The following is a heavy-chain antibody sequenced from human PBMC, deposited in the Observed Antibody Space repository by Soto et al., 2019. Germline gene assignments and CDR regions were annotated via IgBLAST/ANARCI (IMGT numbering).Heavy chain of an antibody. CDR3: ARDGGRHSGGIDY. Sequence: QVPLVQSGAEVKKPGSSVKVSCKASGGTFSSYSINWVRQAPGQGLEWMGEIIPIFGPANYAQKFQGRVTITADESTSTAYMELSSLRSEDTAVYYCARDGGRHSGGIDYWGQGTLVTVSS. CDR1: GGTFSSYS. J-gene: IGHJ4*02. V-gene: IGHV1-69*01. D-gene: IGHD1-26*01. CDR2: IIPIFGPA.